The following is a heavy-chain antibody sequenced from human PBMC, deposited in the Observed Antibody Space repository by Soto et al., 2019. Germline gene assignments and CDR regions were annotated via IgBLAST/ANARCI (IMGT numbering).Heavy chain of an antibody. CDR3: ARDFYYDSSGYYRYYYYGMDV. CDR1: GGTFSSYA. V-gene: IGHV1-69*13. D-gene: IGHD3-22*01. J-gene: IGHJ6*02. Sequence: ASVKVSCKASGGTFSSYAISWVRQAPGQGLEWMGGIIPTFGTANYAQKFQGRVTITADESTSTAYMELSSLRSEDTAVYYCARDFYYDSSGYYRYYYYGMDVWGQGTTVTVSS. CDR2: IIPTFGTA.